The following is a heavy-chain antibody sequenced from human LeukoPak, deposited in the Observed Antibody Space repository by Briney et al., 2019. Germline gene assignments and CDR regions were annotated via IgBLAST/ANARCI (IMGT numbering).Heavy chain of an antibody. CDR1: GFTVSSNY. CDR3: ARDVAGGVLDY. D-gene: IGHD3-16*01. CDR2: IYSGGST. V-gene: IGHV3-66*01. J-gene: IGHJ4*02. Sequence: PGGSLRLSCAASGFTVSSNYMSWVRQAPGKGLEWVSVIYSGGSTYYADSVKGRFTISRDNSKNTLYLQMNSLRAEDTAVYYCARDVAGGVLDYWGQGTLVTVSS.